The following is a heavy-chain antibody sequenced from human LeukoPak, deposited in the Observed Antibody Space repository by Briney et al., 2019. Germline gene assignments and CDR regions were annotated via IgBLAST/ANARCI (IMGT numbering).Heavy chain of an antibody. J-gene: IGHJ4*02. CDR2: INPNSGGT. V-gene: IGHV1-2*02. Sequence: ASVKVSCKASGYTFTGYYMHWVRQAPGQGLEWMGWINPNSGGTNYAQKFQGRGTMTRDTSIRTAYLELRRLRFDDTAVYYCARSRNFWSVEVDYWGEGTLVIVSS. CDR1: GYTFTGYY. D-gene: IGHD3-3*01. CDR3: ARSRNFWSVEVDY.